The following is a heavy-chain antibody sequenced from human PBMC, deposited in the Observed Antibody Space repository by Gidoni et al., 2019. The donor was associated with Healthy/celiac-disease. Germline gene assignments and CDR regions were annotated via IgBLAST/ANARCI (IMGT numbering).Heavy chain of an antibody. CDR2: THPNSGNT. CDR3: ARVRNHYGDYAMAY. D-gene: IGHD4-17*01. J-gene: IGHJ4*02. Sequence: QVQLVQSGAALKKPGASVQDSCKASGYTFPSYYINWVRQVTGKGLGWMGWTHPNSGNTGYAQKCQGRFTMTRNTSISTAYMELSSLRSEDTAVYYCARVRNHYGDYAMAYWGQGTLVTVSS. V-gene: IGHV1-8*01. CDR1: GYTFPSYY.